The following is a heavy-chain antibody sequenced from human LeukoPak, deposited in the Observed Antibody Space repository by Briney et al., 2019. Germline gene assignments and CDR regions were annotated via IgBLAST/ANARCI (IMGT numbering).Heavy chain of an antibody. CDR3: ARDLNYNYGSPFGY. CDR2: ISSSSSTI. J-gene: IGHJ4*02. Sequence: QPGGSLRLSCAASGFTFSSYSMNWVCQAPGKGLEWVSYISSSSSTIYYADSVKGRFTISRDNYKNTLYLQMNSLRAEDTAVYYCARDLNYNYGSPFGYWGQGALVTVSS. CDR1: GFTFSSYS. D-gene: IGHD5-18*01. V-gene: IGHV3-48*01.